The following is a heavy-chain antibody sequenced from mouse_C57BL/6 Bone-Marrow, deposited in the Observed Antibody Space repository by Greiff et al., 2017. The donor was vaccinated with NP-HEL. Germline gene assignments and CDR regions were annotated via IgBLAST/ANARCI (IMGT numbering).Heavy chain of an antibody. CDR3: ARLGRGSYWYFDV. D-gene: IGHD4-1*01. J-gene: IGHJ1*03. CDR2: ISGGGGNT. CDR1: GFTFSSYT. V-gene: IGHV5-9*01. Sequence: EVQLVASGGGLVKPGGSLKLSCAASGFTFSSYTMSLVRPTPEKRLEWVATISGGGGNTSYPDSVKGRFTISRDNAKNTLYLPMSSLRSEDTALYDCARLGRGSYWYFDVWGTGTTVTVSS.